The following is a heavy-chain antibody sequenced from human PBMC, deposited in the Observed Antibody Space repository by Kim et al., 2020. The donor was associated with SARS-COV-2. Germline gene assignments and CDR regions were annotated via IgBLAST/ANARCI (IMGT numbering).Heavy chain of an antibody. CDR2: ISYDGSNK. CDR1: GFTFSSYG. D-gene: IGHD5-12*01. J-gene: IGHJ4*02. V-gene: IGHV3-30*18. Sequence: GGSLRLSCAASGFTFSSYGMHWVRQAPGKGLEWVAVISYDGSNKYYADSVKGRFTITRDNSKNTLYLQMNSLRAEDTAVYYCAKDRVATILYYFDYWGQG. CDR3: AKDRVATILYYFDY.